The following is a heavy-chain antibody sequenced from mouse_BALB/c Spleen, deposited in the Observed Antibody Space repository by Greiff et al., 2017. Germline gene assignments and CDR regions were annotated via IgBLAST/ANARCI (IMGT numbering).Heavy chain of an antibody. J-gene: IGHJ1*01. CDR2: ILPGSGST. D-gene: IGHD2-3*01. CDR3: ARVGYYVWYFDV. Sequence: VHLVESGAELMKPGASVKISCKATGYTFSSYWIEWVKQRPGHGLEWIGEILPGSGSTNYNEKFKGKATFTADTSSNTAYMQLSSLTSEDSAVYYCARVGYYVWYFDVWGAGTTVTVSS. V-gene: IGHV1-9*01. CDR1: GYTFSSYW.